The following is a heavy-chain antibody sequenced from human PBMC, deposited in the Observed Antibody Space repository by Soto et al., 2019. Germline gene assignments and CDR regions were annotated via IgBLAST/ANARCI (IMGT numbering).Heavy chain of an antibody. CDR3: AKDRWGEDVYVDS. J-gene: IGHJ4*02. CDR1: GFTFGSYD. Sequence: WGSLRLSCAASGFTFGSYDMSWVRQAPGKGLEWVSGINGRGETYYADSVRGRFTISRDKSNDTLYLELNSLRVDDTAVYYCAKDRWGEDVYVDSWGQGTLVTVSS. V-gene: IGHV3-23*01. CDR2: INGRGET. D-gene: IGHD3-16*01.